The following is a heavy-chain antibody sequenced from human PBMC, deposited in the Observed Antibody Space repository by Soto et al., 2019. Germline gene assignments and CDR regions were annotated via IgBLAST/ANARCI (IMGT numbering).Heavy chain of an antibody. CDR3: ARPKAGYSSSSYFDY. Sequence: GGSLRLSCAASGFAFSNYEMNWVRQAPGKGLEWVSYISLSGSTIYYADSVKGRFTTSRDDAKDSLYLQMNSLRAEDTAVYYCARPKAGYSSSSYFDYWGQGTMVTVSS. D-gene: IGHD6-6*01. CDR1: GFAFSNYE. CDR2: ISLSGSTI. V-gene: IGHV3-48*03. J-gene: IGHJ4*02.